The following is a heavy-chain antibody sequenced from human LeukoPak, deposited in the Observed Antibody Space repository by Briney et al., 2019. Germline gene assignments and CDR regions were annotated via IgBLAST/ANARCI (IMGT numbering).Heavy chain of an antibody. J-gene: IGHJ4*02. V-gene: IGHV1-69*04. D-gene: IGHD3-22*01. Sequence: SVKVSCKASGGTFISYAISWVRQAPGQGLEWMGRIIPILGIPNYAQKFQGRVTITADKSTSIAYMELSSLRSEDTAVYYCATVLSGITMIVFDYWGQGTLVTVSS. CDR3: ATVLSGITMIVFDY. CDR1: GGTFISYA. CDR2: IIPILGIP.